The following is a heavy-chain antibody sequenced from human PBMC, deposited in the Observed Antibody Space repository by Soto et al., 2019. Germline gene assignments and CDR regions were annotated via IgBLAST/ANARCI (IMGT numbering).Heavy chain of an antibody. J-gene: IGHJ5*02. V-gene: IGHV1-69*13. CDR1: GGTFSSYA. D-gene: IGHD6-13*01. Sequence: SVKVSCKASGGTFSSYAISWVRQAPGQGLEWMGGIIPIFGTANYAQKFQGRVTITADESTSTAYMELSSLRSEDTAVYYCASKGTRCIAAAGTCWFDPWGQGTLVTVSS. CDR2: IIPIFGTA. CDR3: ASKGTRCIAAAGTCWFDP.